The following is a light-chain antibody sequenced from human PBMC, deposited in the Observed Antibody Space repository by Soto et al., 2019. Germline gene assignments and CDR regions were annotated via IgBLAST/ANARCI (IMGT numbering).Light chain of an antibody. CDR1: QSISSW. J-gene: IGKJ2*03. CDR2: RAS. Sequence: DIQMTQSPSTLSASVGDRVTITCRASQSISSWLAWYQQKPGEAPKLLIYRASILESGVPSRFSGSGSGTEFTLTISSLQPDDFATYHCQRYNWYPYSFGQGTKLEIK. CDR3: QRYNWYPYS. V-gene: IGKV1-5*03.